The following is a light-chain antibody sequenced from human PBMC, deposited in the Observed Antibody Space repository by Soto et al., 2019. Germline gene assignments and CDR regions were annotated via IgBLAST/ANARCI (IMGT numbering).Light chain of an antibody. CDR2: GAS. CDR1: QSLTSSY. CDR3: LQKYFYPFT. V-gene: IGKV3-20*01. Sequence: EIVLTQSPGTLSLSPGERATLSCRASQSLTSSYLAWYQQKPGQAPRLLIYGASSRATGIPDRFTGSGSGTDFTLTISRLEPEDFAVYYCLQKYFYPFTFGPGTKVDIK. J-gene: IGKJ3*01.